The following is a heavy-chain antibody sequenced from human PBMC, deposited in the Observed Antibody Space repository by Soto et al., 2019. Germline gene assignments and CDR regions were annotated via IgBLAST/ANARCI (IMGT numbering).Heavy chain of an antibody. D-gene: IGHD4-4*01. Sequence: GGSLRLSCAASGFAFSSYAMAWVRQAPGRGLDWVSSITATGSTTYYADSVKGRFTISRDNSKNTLYLQMNSLRAEDTALYYCARLDNYNNFPVDYWGQGTLVTVSS. V-gene: IGHV3-23*01. J-gene: IGHJ4*02. CDR2: ITATGSTT. CDR1: GFAFSSYA. CDR3: ARLDNYNNFPVDY.